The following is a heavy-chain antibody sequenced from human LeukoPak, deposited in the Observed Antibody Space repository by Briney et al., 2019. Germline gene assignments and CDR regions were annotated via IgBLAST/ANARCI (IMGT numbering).Heavy chain of an antibody. CDR3: ARPRDGYITNAFDI. CDR2: IYPGDSGT. V-gene: IGHV5-51*01. J-gene: IGHJ3*02. Sequence: GESLKISCRGSGYSFTTYWIAWVRQMPGKGLEWTGIIYPGDSGTRYSPSFQGQVTISADKSIGTAYLQWSSLEASDTAMYYCARPRDGYITNAFDIWGQGTMVTVSS. CDR1: GYSFTTYW. D-gene: IGHD5-24*01.